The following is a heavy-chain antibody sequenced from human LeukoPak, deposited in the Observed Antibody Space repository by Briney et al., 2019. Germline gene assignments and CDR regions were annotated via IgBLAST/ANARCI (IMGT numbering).Heavy chain of an antibody. CDR2: INPSGGGT. CDR1: GYSFNAYG. J-gene: IGHJ5*02. Sequence: GASVKVSCKTSGYSFNAYGITWVRQAPGQGLEWMGIINPSGGGTSYAQKFQGRVTMTRDMSTSTVYMELSSLRSEDTAVYYCARGGRPYYDILTGYCWFDPWGQGTLVTVSS. V-gene: IGHV1-46*02. D-gene: IGHD3-9*01. CDR3: ARGGRPYYDILTGYCWFDP.